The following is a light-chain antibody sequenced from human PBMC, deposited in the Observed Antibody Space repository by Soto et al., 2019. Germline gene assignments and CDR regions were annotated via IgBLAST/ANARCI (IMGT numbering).Light chain of an antibody. V-gene: IGKV3-15*01. CDR1: QSVNNN. Sequence: EIVMTQSPATLSVSPGERATLSCRASQSVNNNLAWYQQKPGQAPRLLIYDASTRATGIPARFSGSGSATDFTLTISSLQSEDFAVYYCQQYNNWPLTFGGGTKVDIK. CDR3: QQYNNWPLT. J-gene: IGKJ4*01. CDR2: DAS.